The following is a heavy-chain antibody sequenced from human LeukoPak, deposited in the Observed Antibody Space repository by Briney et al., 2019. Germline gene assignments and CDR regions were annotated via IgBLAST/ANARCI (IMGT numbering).Heavy chain of an antibody. J-gene: IGHJ4*02. CDR3: AKDRRIAVAGVLSDY. CDR2: ISSSSSYI. D-gene: IGHD6-19*01. Sequence: PGGSLRLSCAASGFTFSSYSMSWVRQAPGKGLEWVSSISSSSSYIYYADSVKGRFTISRDNAKNSLYLQMNSLRAEDTAVYYCAKDRRIAVAGVLSDYWGQGTLVTVSS. CDR1: GFTFSSYS. V-gene: IGHV3-21*04.